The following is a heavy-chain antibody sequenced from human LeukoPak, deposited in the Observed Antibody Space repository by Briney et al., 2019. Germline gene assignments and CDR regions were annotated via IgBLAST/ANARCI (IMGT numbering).Heavy chain of an antibody. D-gene: IGHD2-15*01. V-gene: IGHV3-21*01. CDR3: AREGGRGSSNLDYFDY. Sequence: GGSLRLSCAASGFTFSRYTINWVRQAPGKGLEWVSSISSNGAYIYYADSMEGRFTISRDSAKHSLSLQMDSLRAEDTAIYFCAREGGRGSSNLDYFDYWGQGMLVTVSS. CDR2: ISSNGAYI. CDR1: GFTFSRYT. J-gene: IGHJ4*02.